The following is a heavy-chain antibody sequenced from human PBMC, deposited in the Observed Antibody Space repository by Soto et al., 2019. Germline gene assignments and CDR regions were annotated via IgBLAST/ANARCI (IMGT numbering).Heavy chain of an antibody. J-gene: IGHJ6*02. CDR1: GFTFSSYG. CDR3: ARDQDYYDLYYHGMDV. CDR2: INTFGSNI. Sequence: PGGSLRLSCAASGFTFSSYGMHWVRQAPGKGLEWVSSINTFGSNIYYADSVKGRFTISRDSAENSLYLQMNSLRAEDTGLYYCARDQDYYDLYYHGMDVWGQGTTVTVSS. D-gene: IGHD3-22*01. V-gene: IGHV3-21*01.